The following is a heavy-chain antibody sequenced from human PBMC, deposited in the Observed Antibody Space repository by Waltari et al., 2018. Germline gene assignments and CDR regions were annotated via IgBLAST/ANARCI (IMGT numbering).Heavy chain of an antibody. D-gene: IGHD3-10*01. Sequence: QVQLQESGPGLVKPSQTLSLTCTVSGGSISSGSYYWSWIRQPAGKGLEWIGRIYTSGRTNHNPSLQGRVTISVDTAKNQFSLKLSSVTAADTAVYYCARGGGPFPFDYWGQGTLVTVSS. J-gene: IGHJ4*02. CDR3: ARGGGPFPFDY. CDR1: GGSISSGSYY. CDR2: IYTSGRT. V-gene: IGHV4-61*02.